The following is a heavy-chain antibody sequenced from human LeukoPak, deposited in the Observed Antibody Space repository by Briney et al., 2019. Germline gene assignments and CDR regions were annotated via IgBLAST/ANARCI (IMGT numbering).Heavy chain of an antibody. J-gene: IGHJ4*02. CDR3: ALDREAAADLGY. CDR2: IWNDGSNE. CDR1: GYTFSSYG. D-gene: IGHD6-13*01. V-gene: IGHV3-33*08. Sequence: GGSLRLSCAASGYTFSSYGMHWVRQAPGKGLELVAIIWNDGSNEYYADSVKGRFTISRDNSKNTLYLQMNSLRVEDTAVYYCALDREAAADLGYWGQGTLVTVSS.